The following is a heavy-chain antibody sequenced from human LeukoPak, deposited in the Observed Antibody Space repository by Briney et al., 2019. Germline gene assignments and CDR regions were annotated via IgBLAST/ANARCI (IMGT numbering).Heavy chain of an antibody. V-gene: IGHV3-23*01. CDR2: ISGNYGST. CDR1: GFTFSSNA. D-gene: IGHD5/OR15-5a*01. Sequence: GGSLRFPCAASGFTFSSNAMSWVRQAPGKGLEWVSTISGNYGSTYYADSVKGRSTISRDNFKNTLFLRMNSLRAEDTAVYYCAKDSTHDYFYNYMDAWGKGTTVTVTS. CDR3: AKDSTHDYFYNYMDA. J-gene: IGHJ6*03.